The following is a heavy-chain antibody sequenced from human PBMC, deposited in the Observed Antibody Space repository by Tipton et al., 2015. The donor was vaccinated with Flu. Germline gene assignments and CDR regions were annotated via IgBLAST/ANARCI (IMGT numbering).Heavy chain of an antibody. CDR2: GHHNGNP. D-gene: IGHD4-11*01. CDR1: GDSICSPYY. Sequence: TLSLTCSVSGDSICSPYYWAWIRQPPGGGLEWIGNGHHNGNPYYNPSHKSRVIISVDRSKNQFSLRLSSVTAADTAGYFCARREYSNYVSDPKNGFDSWGRGTLGNGSS. J-gene: IGHJ5*01. V-gene: IGHV4-38-2*01. CDR3: ARREYSNYVSDPKNGFDS.